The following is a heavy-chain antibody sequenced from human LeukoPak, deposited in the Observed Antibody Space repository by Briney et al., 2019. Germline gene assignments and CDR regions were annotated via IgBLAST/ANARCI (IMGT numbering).Heavy chain of an antibody. V-gene: IGHV3-23*01. CDR2: ISNSGSST. J-gene: IGHJ4*02. D-gene: IGHD5-18*01. CDR3: ASLYSTNY. CDR1: GFTFSTYA. Sequence: GGSLRLSCAASGFTFSTYAMTWVRQAPGKGLEWVSGISNSGSSTYYADSVKGRFTISRDNSKNMLYLQMNSLRTEGTALYYCASLYSTNYWGQGTLVTVSS.